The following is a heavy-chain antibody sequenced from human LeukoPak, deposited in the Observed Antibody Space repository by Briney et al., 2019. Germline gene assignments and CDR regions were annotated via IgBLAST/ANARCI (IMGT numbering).Heavy chain of an antibody. CDR3: AKGQVRDYYYYYGMDV. V-gene: IGHV3-23*01. Sequence: SGGSLRLSCAASGFTFSSYAMSWVRQAPGKGLEWASAISGSGGSTYYADSVKGRFTISRDNSKNTLYLQMNSLRAEDTAVYYCAKGQVRDYYYYYGMDVWGQGTTVTVSS. CDR1: GFTFSSYA. CDR2: ISGSGGST. J-gene: IGHJ6*02.